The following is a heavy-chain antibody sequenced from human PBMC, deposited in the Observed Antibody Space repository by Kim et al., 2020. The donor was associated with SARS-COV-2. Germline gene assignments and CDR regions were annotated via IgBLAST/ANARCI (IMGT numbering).Heavy chain of an antibody. V-gene: IGHV3-48*03. CDR2: ISSSGSTI. CDR3: AGSEGFGRTGVRGVIIRSSSQY. CDR1: GFTFSSYE. D-gene: IGHD3-10*01. Sequence: GGSLRLSCAASGFTFSSYEMNWVRQAPGKGLEWVSYISSSGSTIYYADSVKGRFTISRDNAKNSLYLQMNSLRAEDTAVYYCAGSEGFGRTGVRGVIIRSSSQYWGQGTLVTVSS. J-gene: IGHJ4*02.